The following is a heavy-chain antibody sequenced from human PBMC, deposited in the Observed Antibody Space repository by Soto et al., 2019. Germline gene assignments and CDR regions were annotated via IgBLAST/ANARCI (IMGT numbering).Heavy chain of an antibody. CDR2: IYYSGST. V-gene: IGHV4-30-4*01. D-gene: IGHD3-22*01. Sequence: LSLTCTVSGASISSGDHFWTWLRQPPGKGLEWIGYIYYSGSTYYNPSLKSRVAISVDTSKNQFSLTLTSVTAADTAVYFCAREEALIVVPTGGIDYSFDYWGQGTLVTVSS. CDR3: AREEALIVVPTGGIDYSFDY. CDR1: GASISSGDHF. J-gene: IGHJ4*02.